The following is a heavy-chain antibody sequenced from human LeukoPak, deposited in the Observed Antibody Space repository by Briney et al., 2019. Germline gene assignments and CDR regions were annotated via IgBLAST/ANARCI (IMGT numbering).Heavy chain of an antibody. Sequence: SETLSLTCTVSGGSISSSSYYWGWIRQPPGKGLDWIAYIYHSGTTNYNPSLKSRVTISEDTSKNQVSLNLTSVTAADTAVYYCARQKYDYGANHWYFDLWGRGTLVTVSS. CDR1: GGSISSSSYY. D-gene: IGHD4/OR15-4a*01. CDR2: IYHSGTT. CDR3: ARQKYDYGANHWYFDL. J-gene: IGHJ2*01. V-gene: IGHV4-61*05.